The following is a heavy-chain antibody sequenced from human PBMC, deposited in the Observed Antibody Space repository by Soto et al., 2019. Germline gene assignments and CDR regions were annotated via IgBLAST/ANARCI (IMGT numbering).Heavy chain of an antibody. J-gene: IGHJ4*02. Sequence: EVQLLDSGGGLVQPGGSLRLSCAASGFTFSSYPMSWVRQAPGKGLEWVSGISGSGGSTYYADSVKGRFTISRDNSKNTLYMHMNSLRAEDTAVYYCAQGRKDFDYWGQGTLVTVSS. CDR3: AQGRKDFDY. CDR1: GFTFSSYP. V-gene: IGHV3-23*01. CDR2: ISGSGGST.